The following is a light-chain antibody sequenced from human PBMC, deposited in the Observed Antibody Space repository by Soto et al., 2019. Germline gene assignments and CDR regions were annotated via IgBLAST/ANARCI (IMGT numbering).Light chain of an antibody. J-gene: IGLJ3*02. CDR3: SSYAGSNNLV. V-gene: IGLV2-8*01. Sequence: QSALTQPPSASGSPGQSVTISCTGTSSDIGGYDYVSWYQQHPGKAPKLIIYEVNKRPSGVPDSFSGYKSGTTASLIVSGLQAEDEADYYCSSYAGSNNLVFAGGTKLTVL. CDR1: SSDIGGYDY. CDR2: EVN.